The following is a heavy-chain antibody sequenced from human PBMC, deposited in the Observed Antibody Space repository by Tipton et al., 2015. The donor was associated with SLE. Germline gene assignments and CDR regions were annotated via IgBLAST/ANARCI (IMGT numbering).Heavy chain of an antibody. D-gene: IGHD3/OR15-3a*01. J-gene: IGHJ6*03. CDR3: ARAPGLDRDYYYYDYMDV. V-gene: IGHV4-34*01. CDR2: INHSGGT. Sequence: TLSLTCAVYGGSFSGYYWSWTRQPPGKGLEWIGEINHSGGTKYNPSLKGRVTISVDTSKNQFSLKLSSVTAADTAVYYCARAPGLDRDYYYYDYMDVWGKGTTVTVSS. CDR1: GGSFSGYY.